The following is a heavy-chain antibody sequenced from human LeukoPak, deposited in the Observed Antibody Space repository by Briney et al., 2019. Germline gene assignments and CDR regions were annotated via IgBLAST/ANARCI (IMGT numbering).Heavy chain of an antibody. CDR1: GFTFSSYG. CDR2: ISNTGGRT. V-gene: IGHV3-23*01. J-gene: IGHJ4*02. Sequence: PAGSLRLSCAASGFTFSSYGMSWVRQAPGKGLEWVSHISNTGGRTYYADSVRGRFTISRDKSQNMLYLQMSELRVEDSAVYYCFQDMYYDILAGRYFESPIRQWGQGTLVTVSS. CDR3: FQDMYYDILAGRYFESPIRQ. D-gene: IGHD3-9*01.